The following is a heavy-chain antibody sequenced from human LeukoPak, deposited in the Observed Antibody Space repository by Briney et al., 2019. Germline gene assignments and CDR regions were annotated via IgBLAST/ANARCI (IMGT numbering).Heavy chain of an antibody. Sequence: ASVKVSCKASGGTFSSYAISWVRQAPGQGLEWMGGIIPIFGTANYAQKFQGRVTITTDESTSTAYMELSSLRSEDTAVYYCARVRQVGLDSSGFSDYWGQGTLVTVSS. J-gene: IGHJ4*02. CDR2: IIPIFGTA. V-gene: IGHV1-69*05. CDR1: GGTFSSYA. D-gene: IGHD3-22*01. CDR3: ARVRQVGLDSSGFSDY.